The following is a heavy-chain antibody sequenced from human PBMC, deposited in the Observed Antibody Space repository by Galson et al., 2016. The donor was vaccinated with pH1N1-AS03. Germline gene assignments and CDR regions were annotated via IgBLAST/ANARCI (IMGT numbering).Heavy chain of an antibody. D-gene: IGHD1-26*01. V-gene: IGHV4-61*02. Sequence: TLSLTCTVSGDSISRGNYFWSWIRQPAGKGLEWIGSIYPSGTIYYNPSLKSRVTISVHTSKNQFSLKLTSVTAADTAVFYCARGFILSGSFSGYFQHWGQGTLVTVSS. CDR2: IYPSGTI. CDR1: GDSISRGNYF. J-gene: IGHJ1*01. CDR3: ARGFILSGSFSGYFQH.